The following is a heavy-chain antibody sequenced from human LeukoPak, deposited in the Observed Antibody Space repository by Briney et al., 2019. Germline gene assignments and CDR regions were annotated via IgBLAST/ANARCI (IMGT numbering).Heavy chain of an antibody. CDR3: AKDAGNYYDIWLRGIFYY. CDR1: GFTFSSYG. V-gene: IGHV3-30*18. CDR2: ISYDGSNK. D-gene: IGHD3-22*01. J-gene: IGHJ4*02. Sequence: PGGSLRLSCAASGFTFSSYGMHWVRQAPGKGLEWVAVISYDGSNKYYADSVKGRFTISRDNSKNTLYLQMNSLRAEDTAVYYCAKDAGNYYDIWLRGIFYYWGQGTLVTVSS.